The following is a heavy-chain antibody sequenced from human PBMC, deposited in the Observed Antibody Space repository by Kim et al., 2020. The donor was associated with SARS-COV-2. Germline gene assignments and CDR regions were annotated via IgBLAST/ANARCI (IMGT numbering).Heavy chain of an antibody. CDR3: ARDWWEPGLPHY. J-gene: IGHJ4*02. D-gene: IGHD1-26*01. Sequence: NTAQQLQGRVTMTTDTSTSTAYMELRSLRSDDTAVYYCARDWWEPGLPHYWGQGTLVTVSS. V-gene: IGHV1-18*01.